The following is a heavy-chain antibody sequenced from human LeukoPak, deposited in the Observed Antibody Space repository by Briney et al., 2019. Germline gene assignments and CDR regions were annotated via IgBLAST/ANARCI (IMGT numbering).Heavy chain of an antibody. J-gene: IGHJ5*01. V-gene: IGHV3-23*01. CDR1: GFTFNNYG. D-gene: IGHD1-26*01. CDR2: LSGSGGST. Sequence: PGGSLRLSCAASGFTFNNYGMSWVRQAPGKGLEWASGLSGSGGSTWYADSVKGRFTISRDNPKNTLYLQMNSLRADDTATYYCVKARGAGSHKDWHFDSWGQGTLVTVSP. CDR3: VKARGAGSHKDWHFDS.